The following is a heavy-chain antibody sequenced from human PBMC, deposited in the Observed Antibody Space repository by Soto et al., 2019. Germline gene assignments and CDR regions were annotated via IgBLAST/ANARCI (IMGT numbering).Heavy chain of an antibody. J-gene: IGHJ5*01. CDR3: AKVGGTSSSNSFDP. V-gene: IGHV1-69*08. D-gene: IGHD6-6*01. CDR2: IIPILGRA. CDR1: GGPFSSYH. Sequence: QVQLVQSGAEVKKPGSSVKLSCKASGGPFSSYHISWVRQAPGQGLEWVGRIIPILGRANNAQHFQGRVTITADTSTNTAYMELSSLTSEDTAVYYCAKVGGTSSSNSFDPWGQGTLVTVSS.